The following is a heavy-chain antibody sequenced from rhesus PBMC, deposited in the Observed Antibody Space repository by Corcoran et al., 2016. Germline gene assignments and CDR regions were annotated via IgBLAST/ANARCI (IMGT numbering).Heavy chain of an antibody. J-gene: IGHJ4*01. D-gene: IGHD4-23*01. CDR3: AKGYSNSRYFDY. CDR1: GFTFSSYW. V-gene: IGHV3S42*01. CDR2: IKSGGGST. Sequence: EVQLVESGGGLAKPGGSLRLSCAASGFTFSSYWMNWVRQTPGKGLEWISAIKSGGGSTYYADSVKGRFTIARDNSKNTLSLQMNSLRAEDTAVYYCAKGYSNSRYFDYWGQGVLVTVSS.